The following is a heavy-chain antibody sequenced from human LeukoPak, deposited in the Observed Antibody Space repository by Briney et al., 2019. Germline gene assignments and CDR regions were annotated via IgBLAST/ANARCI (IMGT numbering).Heavy chain of an antibody. CDR2: IRSTAYGGTT. CDR3: TRAIAPLDY. Sequence: PGRSLRLSCTASGFTFGDYAMSWVRQAPGKGLEWVGFIRSTAYGGTTECAASVKGRFTISRDDSKSIAYLQMNSLKTEDTAVYYCTRAIAPLDYWGQGTLVTVSS. V-gene: IGHV3-49*04. D-gene: IGHD6-6*01. CDR1: GFTFGDYA. J-gene: IGHJ4*02.